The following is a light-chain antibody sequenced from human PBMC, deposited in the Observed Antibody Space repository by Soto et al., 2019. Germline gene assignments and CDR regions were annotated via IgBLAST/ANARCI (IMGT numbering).Light chain of an antibody. CDR1: QGISSY. V-gene: IGKV1-8*01. J-gene: IGKJ4*01. CDR3: NQYYTYSF. CDR2: AAS. Sequence: AIRMTQSPSSLSASTGDRVTITCRASQGISSYLAWYQQKPGKAPKLLIYAASTLQSGVPSRFSGSGSGTDFTLTISCLQSVDFATSYCNQYYTYSFFRGGT.